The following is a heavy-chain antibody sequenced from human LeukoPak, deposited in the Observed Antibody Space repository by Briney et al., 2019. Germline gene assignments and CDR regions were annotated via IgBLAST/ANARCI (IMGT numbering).Heavy chain of an antibody. CDR3: ARDHDYAKYMDV. J-gene: IGHJ6*03. CDR1: GFIFSNYN. D-gene: IGHD4-17*01. V-gene: IGHV3-69-1*01. CDR2: ISSRRFT. Sequence: PGGSLRLSCAASGFIFSNYNMNWVRQAPGKGLEWVSSISSRRFTYYADSVMGRFTVSRDNAKSSLFLQMNSLSAEDTAVYYCARDHDYAKYMDVWGKGTTVTVSS.